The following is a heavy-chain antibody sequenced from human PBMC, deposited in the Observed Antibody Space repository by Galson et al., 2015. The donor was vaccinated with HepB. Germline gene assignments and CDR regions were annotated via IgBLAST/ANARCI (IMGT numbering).Heavy chain of an antibody. CDR1: GFTLSNYA. J-gene: IGHJ4*02. Sequence: SLRLSCAASGFTLSNYALHWVRQAPGKEPEWVTVISFDGTIKKYADSVRGRFTFSRDDAKNSLFLQMDSLAAEDTAVYYSAGWCASGTYWGQGILVTVSS. CDR3: AGWCASGTY. V-gene: IGHV3-30*04. D-gene: IGHD1-26*01. CDR2: ISFDGTIK.